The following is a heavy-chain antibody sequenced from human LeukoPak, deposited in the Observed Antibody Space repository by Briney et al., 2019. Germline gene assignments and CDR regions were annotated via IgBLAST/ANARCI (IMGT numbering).Heavy chain of an antibody. CDR3: ARGRIAVAGTRVYYFDY. CDR1: GFTVSSNY. Sequence: GGSLRLSCAASGFTVSSNYMSWVRQAPGKGLEWVSVIYSGGSTYYADSMKGRFTISRDNSKNTLYLQMNSLRAEDTAVYYCARGRIAVAGTRVYYFDYWGQGTLVTVSS. CDR2: IYSGGST. V-gene: IGHV3-66*01. D-gene: IGHD6-19*01. J-gene: IGHJ4*02.